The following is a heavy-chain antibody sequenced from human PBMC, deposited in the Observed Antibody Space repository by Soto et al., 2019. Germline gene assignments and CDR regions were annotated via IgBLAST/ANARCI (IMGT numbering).Heavy chain of an antibody. Sequence: QVQLQQWGAGLLKPSETLSLTCAVYGGSFSGYYWSWIRQPPGKGLEWIGEINHSGSTNYNPSLKSRVTISVDTSKNQFSLKLSSVTAADTGVYYCARGPGYCTNGVCYPFDYWGQGTLVTVSS. J-gene: IGHJ4*02. V-gene: IGHV4-34*01. CDR2: INHSGST. CDR1: GGSFSGYY. D-gene: IGHD2-8*01. CDR3: ARGPGYCTNGVCYPFDY.